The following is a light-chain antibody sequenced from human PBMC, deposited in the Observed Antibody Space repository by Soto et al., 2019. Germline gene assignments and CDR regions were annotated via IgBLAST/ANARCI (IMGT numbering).Light chain of an antibody. CDR1: QSVSSSY. CDR3: QQYGFSLT. CDR2: GAS. Sequence: EIVLTQSPGTLSLSPGERATLSCRASQSVSSSYLAWYQQKPGPAPRLLIYGASSRATGIPDRFSGSGSATDFTLTISRLEPEDFAVYYCQQYGFSLTFGGGTKVDIK. J-gene: IGKJ4*01. V-gene: IGKV3-20*01.